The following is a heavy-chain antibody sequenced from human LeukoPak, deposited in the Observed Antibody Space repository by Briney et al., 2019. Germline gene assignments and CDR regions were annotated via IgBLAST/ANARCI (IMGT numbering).Heavy chain of an antibody. CDR2: INTNTGNP. D-gene: IGHD3-16*02. CDR1: GYTFTSYA. CDR3: ARDLRYDYVWGSYRYNWFDP. V-gene: IGHV7-4-1*02. J-gene: IGHJ5*02. Sequence: ASVKVSCKASGYTFTSYAMNWVRQAPGQGLEWMGWINTNTGNPTYAQGFTGRFVFSLDTSVSTAYLQISSLKAEDTAVYYCARDLRYDYVWGSYRYNWFDPWGQGTLVTVSS.